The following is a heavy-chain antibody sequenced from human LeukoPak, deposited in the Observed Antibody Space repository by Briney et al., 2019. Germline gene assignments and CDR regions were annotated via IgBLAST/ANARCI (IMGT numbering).Heavy chain of an antibody. D-gene: IGHD2-2*01. V-gene: IGHV3-7*01. CDR1: GFTFSSYW. CDR3: ARAPSGTYGFDAFDI. CDR2: IKQDGSEK. J-gene: IGHJ3*02. Sequence: GGSLRLSCAASGFTFSSYWMSWVRQAPGKGLEWVANIKQDGSEKYYVDSVKGRFTISRDNAKNSLYLQMNSLRAEDTAVYYCARAPSGTYGFDAFDIWGQGTMVTVSS.